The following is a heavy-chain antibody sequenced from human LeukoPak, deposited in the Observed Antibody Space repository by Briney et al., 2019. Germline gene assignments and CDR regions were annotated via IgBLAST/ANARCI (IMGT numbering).Heavy chain of an antibody. CDR2: INSEGNNI. V-gene: IGHV3-11*04. J-gene: IGHJ4*02. CDR3: STSRVFDH. Sequence: GGSLRHSCVPSGFTFSDYFMSWMRQAPGKGLEWLSFINSEGNNIYYADSVKGRFTISRDNARNTLYLEMNSLRMEDTAKYYCSTSRVFDHWGQGTLVTVSS. CDR1: GFTFSDYF.